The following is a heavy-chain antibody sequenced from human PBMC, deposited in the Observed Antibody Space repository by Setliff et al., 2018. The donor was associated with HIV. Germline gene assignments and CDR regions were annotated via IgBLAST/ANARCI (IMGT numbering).Heavy chain of an antibody. D-gene: IGHD3-10*01. V-gene: IGHV4-39*07. CDR1: GGSISSSSYY. CDR3: ARDGPLEGSYRYYYYYMDV. CDR2: SYYSGST. Sequence: PSETLSLTCTVSGGSISSSSYYWGWIRQPPGKGLEWIGSSYYSGSTDHNPSLKRRVSISLDTSKNQFSLKLSSVTAADTAVYYCARDGPLEGSYRYYYYYMDVWGKGTTVTVSS. J-gene: IGHJ6*03.